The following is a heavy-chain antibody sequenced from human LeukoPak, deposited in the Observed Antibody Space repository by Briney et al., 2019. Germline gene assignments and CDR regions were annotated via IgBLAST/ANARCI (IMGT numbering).Heavy chain of an antibody. Sequence: SQTLSLTRAISGDSVSSNSVRNWIRQSPSRGLEWLGRTYYRSTWYNDYAVSVRGRITVNPDTSKNQFSLHLNSVTPEDTAVYYCARRLTQYDCFDPWGQGILVTVSS. V-gene: IGHV6-1*01. CDR2: TYYRSTWYN. CDR3: ARRLTQYDCFDP. CDR1: GDSVSSNSV. J-gene: IGHJ5*02. D-gene: IGHD2-2*01.